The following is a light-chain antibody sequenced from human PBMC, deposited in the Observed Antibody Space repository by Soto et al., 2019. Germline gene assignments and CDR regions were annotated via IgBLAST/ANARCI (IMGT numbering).Light chain of an antibody. CDR1: SSDIGAYNY. CDR2: DVN. Sequence: QSALTQPPSVSGAPGQRVTISCTGSSSDIGAYNYVSWYQQHPGKAPKLLIYDVNYRPSGVSNRLSGSKSGNTASLTISGLQAEDEADYYCSSYAISSAYVFGTGTKVTVL. J-gene: IGLJ1*01. V-gene: IGLV2-14*01. CDR3: SSYAISSAYV.